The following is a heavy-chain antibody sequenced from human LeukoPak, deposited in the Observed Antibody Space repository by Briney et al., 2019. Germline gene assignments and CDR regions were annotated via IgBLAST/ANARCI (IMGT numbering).Heavy chain of an antibody. CDR3: VKDLSYESSGYVFEY. Sequence: GGSLRLSCAASGFTYEDYTMHWVRQAPGKTLEWVALISWDGTTYYTDSVKGRFTISRDNSKNSLYLQMDTLRSEDTAFYYCVKDLSYESSGYVFEYWGQGALVTVSS. CDR2: ISWDGTT. D-gene: IGHD3-22*01. J-gene: IGHJ4*02. CDR1: GFTYEDYT. V-gene: IGHV3-43*01.